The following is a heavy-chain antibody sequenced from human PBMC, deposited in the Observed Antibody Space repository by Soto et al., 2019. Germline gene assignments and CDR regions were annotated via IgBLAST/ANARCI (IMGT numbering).Heavy chain of an antibody. Sequence: ASAKVSCKASGYTFNDYYIHWVRQAPGQGLEGMGWINPNSGGTKYAQKFQGRVTMTRDTSISTAYMELSRLRTDDTAVYYCATSGAGAFDYWGQGSLVTVSS. V-gene: IGHV1-2*02. CDR3: ATSGAGAFDY. CDR1: GYTFNDYY. J-gene: IGHJ4*02. D-gene: IGHD3-10*01. CDR2: INPNSGGT.